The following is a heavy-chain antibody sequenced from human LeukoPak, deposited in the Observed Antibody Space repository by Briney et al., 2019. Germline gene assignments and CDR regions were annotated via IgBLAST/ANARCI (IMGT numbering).Heavy chain of an antibody. CDR3: ARAGPSGATGY. V-gene: IGHV3-7*01. Sequence: GGSLRLSCAASGVCPSGNWMSWGRQAPGKGLEWVANIKQDGSEKYYVDSVKGRFTISRDNTKNSLYLQMSSLRAEDTAVYYCARAGPSGATGYWGQGTLVTVSS. D-gene: IGHD1-26*01. J-gene: IGHJ4*02. CDR1: GVCPSGNW. CDR2: IKQDGSEK.